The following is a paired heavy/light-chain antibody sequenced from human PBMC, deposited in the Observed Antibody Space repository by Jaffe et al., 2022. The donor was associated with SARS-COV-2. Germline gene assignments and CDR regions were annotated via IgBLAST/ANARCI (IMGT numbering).Heavy chain of an antibody. CDR2: IYYSGST. V-gene: IGHV4-31*03. D-gene: IGHD3-22*01. CDR1: GGSISSGGYY. Sequence: QVQLQESGPGLVKPSQTLSLTCTVSGGSISSGGYYWTWIRQHPGEGLEWIGYIYYSGSTYYNPSLKSRVTISIDTSKNHFSLHLSSVTAADTAVYYCATTSSGFYYGVFDYWGQGTPVTVSS. CDR3: ATTSSGFYYGVFDY. J-gene: IGHJ4*02.
Light chain of an antibody. CDR3: TSSSTTSSLFV. J-gene: IGLJ1*01. V-gene: IGLV2-14*03. CDR2: DVS. CDR1: RSDIGHYTS. Sequence: QSALTQPASVSGSPGQSITISCTGTRSDIGHYTSISWYQQHPGKAPKLIIYDVSSRPSGVSNRFSASKSGNTASLTISGLQAEDEADYYCTSSSTTSSLFVFGTGTKVSVL.